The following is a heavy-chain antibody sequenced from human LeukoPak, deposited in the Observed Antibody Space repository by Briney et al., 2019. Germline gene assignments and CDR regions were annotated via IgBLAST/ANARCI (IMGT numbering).Heavy chain of an antibody. V-gene: IGHV4-34*01. CDR1: GGSFSGYY. Sequence: SETLSLTCAVYGGSFSGYYWSWIRQPPEKGLEWIGEINHSGSTNYNPSLKSRVTISVDTSKNQFSLKLSSVTAADTAVYYCARAEPWIHQQFDYWGQGTLVTVSS. J-gene: IGHJ4*02. D-gene: IGHD5-12*01. CDR2: INHSGST. CDR3: ARAEPWIHQQFDY.